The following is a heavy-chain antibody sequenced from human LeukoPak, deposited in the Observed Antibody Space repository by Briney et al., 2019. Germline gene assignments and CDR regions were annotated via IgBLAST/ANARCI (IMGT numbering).Heavy chain of an antibody. CDR1: GYSFTTYW. CDR2: IYPGDSDT. V-gene: IGHV5-51*01. J-gene: IGHJ4*02. Sequence: GESLQISCKGSGYSFTTYWIGWVRQMPGKGLGWMGIIYPGDSDTAYSPSFQGQVTISADKSISTAYLQWNSLKASDSAMYYCARRGSSMAAFDFWGQGTLVTVSS. CDR3: ARRGSSMAAFDF. D-gene: IGHD6-6*01.